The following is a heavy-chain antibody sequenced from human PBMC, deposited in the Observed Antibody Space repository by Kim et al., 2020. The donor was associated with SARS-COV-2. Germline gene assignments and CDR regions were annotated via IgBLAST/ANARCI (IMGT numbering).Heavy chain of an antibody. Sequence: GASLKISCKGSGYSFTSYWIGWVRQMPGKGLEWMGIIYPGDSDTRYSPSFQGQVTISADKSISTAYLQWSSLKASDTAMYYCARPTQKITIFGVVTDYGMDVWGQGTTVTVSS. J-gene: IGHJ6*02. V-gene: IGHV5-51*01. CDR3: ARPTQKITIFGVVTDYGMDV. D-gene: IGHD3-3*01. CDR1: GYSFTSYW. CDR2: IYPGDSDT.